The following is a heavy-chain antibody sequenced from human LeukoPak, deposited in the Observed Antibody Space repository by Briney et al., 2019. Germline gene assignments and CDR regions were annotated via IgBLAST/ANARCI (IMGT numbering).Heavy chain of an antibody. CDR3: ARVKGSASYGMDV. V-gene: IGHV1-69*13. D-gene: IGHD3-10*01. Sequence: ASVKVSCKASGGTFSSYAISWVRQAPGQGLEWMGGIIPIFGTANYAQKFQGRVTITADESTSTAYMELSSLRSEDTAVYYCARVKGSASYGMDVWGQGTTVAVSS. CDR2: IIPIFGTA. J-gene: IGHJ6*02. CDR1: GGTFSSYA.